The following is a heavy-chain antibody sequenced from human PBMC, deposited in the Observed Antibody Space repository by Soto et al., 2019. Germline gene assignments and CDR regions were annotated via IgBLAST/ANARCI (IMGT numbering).Heavy chain of an antibody. J-gene: IGHJ4*02. V-gene: IGHV4-30-2*01. CDR1: GASITSSGYS. CDR2: IYHSGSP. Sequence: SETLSLTCAVSGASITSSGYSWSWIRQPPGKGLEWIGYIYHSGSPYFNPSLKRRVTMSLDRSKNQFSLRLTSVTAADTAVYIGAGARGADYDHDYGGQGTLDTVSS. CDR3: AGARGADYDHDY. D-gene: IGHD4-17*01.